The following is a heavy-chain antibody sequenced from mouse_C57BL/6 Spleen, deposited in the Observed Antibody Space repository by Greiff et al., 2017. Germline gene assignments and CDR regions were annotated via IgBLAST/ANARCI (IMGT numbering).Heavy chain of an antibody. Sequence: EVKLQESGPGLVKPSQSLSLTCSVTGYSITSGYYWNWIRQFPGNKLEWMGYISYDGSNNYNPSLKNRISITRDTSKNQFFLKLNSVTTEDTATYYCARGVLYPTGSNYFDYWGQGTTLTVSS. D-gene: IGHD2-1*01. V-gene: IGHV3-6*01. CDR3: ARGVLYPTGSNYFDY. J-gene: IGHJ2*01. CDR2: ISYDGSN. CDR1: GYSITSGYY.